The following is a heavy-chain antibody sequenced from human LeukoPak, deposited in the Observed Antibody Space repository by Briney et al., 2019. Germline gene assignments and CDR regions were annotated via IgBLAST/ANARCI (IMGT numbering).Heavy chain of an antibody. V-gene: IGHV4-61*02. D-gene: IGHD4-17*01. CDR2: ICTSGST. J-gene: IGHJ4*02. CDR3: ARGRGDHKDPVDY. CDR1: GGSISSSSYY. Sequence: KPSETLSLTCTVSGGSISSSSYYWGWIRQPAGKGLEWIGRICTSGSTNYNPSLKSRVTISVDTSKNQFSLKLSSVTAADTAVYYCARGRGDHKDPVDYWGQGTLVTVSS.